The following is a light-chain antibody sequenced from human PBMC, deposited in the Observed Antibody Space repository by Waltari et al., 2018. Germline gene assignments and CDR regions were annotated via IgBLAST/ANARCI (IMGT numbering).Light chain of an antibody. Sequence: QPMLTQPPSLSGAPRQGVTISCSGSNSNIGTNAVSWYQHLPGQAPKLLIYYNNLVSCGVSDRFSGSKSGTSASLAISRLQSDDEAHYYCATWDDSLRGPVFGGGTKLTVL. CDR1: NSNIGTNA. CDR3: ATWDDSLRGPV. J-gene: IGLJ3*02. V-gene: IGLV1-36*01. CDR2: YNN.